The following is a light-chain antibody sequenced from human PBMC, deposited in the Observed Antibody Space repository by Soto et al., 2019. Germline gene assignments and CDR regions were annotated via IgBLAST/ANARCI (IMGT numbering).Light chain of an antibody. CDR3: LQDINYPWT. Sequence: IQMTQSPSSLSASVGDRVTIHCRASQSISSYLNWYQQKPGKAPKLLIYAASTLQSGVPPRFSGSGSGTDFTLAISSLQPEDSATYYCLQDINYPWTFGQGTKGDIK. V-gene: IGKV1-6*01. J-gene: IGKJ1*01. CDR2: AAS. CDR1: QSISSY.